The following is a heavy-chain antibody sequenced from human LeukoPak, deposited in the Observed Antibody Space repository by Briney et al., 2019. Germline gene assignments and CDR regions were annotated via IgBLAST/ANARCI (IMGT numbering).Heavy chain of an antibody. J-gene: IGHJ4*02. CDR3: ARINSGWYFDY. CDR1: GGSISSHY. Sequence: SETLSLTCIVSGGSISSHYWTWIRQPPGKGLEYIGYIYYSGNTNYNPSLKSRVTISVDRSKNQFSLKLASVTAEDTAVYYCARINSGWYFDYWGQGTLVTVSS. V-gene: IGHV4-59*11. D-gene: IGHD6-19*01. CDR2: IYYSGNT.